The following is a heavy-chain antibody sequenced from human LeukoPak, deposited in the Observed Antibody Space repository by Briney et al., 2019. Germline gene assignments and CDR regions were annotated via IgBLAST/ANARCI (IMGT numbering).Heavy chain of an antibody. CDR1: GFTFSYYG. J-gene: IGHJ6*04. CDR2: IRYDGNDK. V-gene: IGHV3-30*02. D-gene: IGHD3-10*02. CDR3: AELVITMIGGV. Sequence: GRSLRLSCAASGFTFSYYGMHWVRQAPGKGLEWVAFIRYDGNDKFYTDSVKGRFTIYRDNAKNSLYLQMNSLRAEDTAVYYCAELVITMIGGVWGKGTTVTISS.